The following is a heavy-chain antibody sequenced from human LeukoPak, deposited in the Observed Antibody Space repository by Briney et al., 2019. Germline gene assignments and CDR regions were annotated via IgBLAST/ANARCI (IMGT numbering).Heavy chain of an antibody. CDR1: GYTFTGYY. CDR3: ARSPHILTGENFDY. Sequence: ASVKVSCKASGYTFTGYYIHWVRQAPGQGLECMGWVNLNSGGTNFAQKFQGRVSMTRDTSISTAYMQLSRLRFDDTAVYYCARSPHILTGENFDYWGQGTLLTVSS. V-gene: IGHV1-2*02. CDR2: VNLNSGGT. J-gene: IGHJ4*02. D-gene: IGHD3-9*01.